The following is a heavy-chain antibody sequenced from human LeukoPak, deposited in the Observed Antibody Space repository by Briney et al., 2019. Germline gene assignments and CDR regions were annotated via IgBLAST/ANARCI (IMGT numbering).Heavy chain of an antibody. Sequence: PSETLSLTCTVSGGSISSGGYYWSWIRQPPGEGLEWIGYIYHSGSTYYNPSLKSRVTITVDTSKNQFSLRLSSVTAADTAVYYCARHDPEGSSGWYRSYYFDYWGEETLVPVSS. CDR1: GGSISSGGYY. J-gene: IGHJ4*02. CDR3: ARHDPEGSSGWYRSYYFDY. CDR2: IYHSGST. D-gene: IGHD6-19*01. V-gene: IGHV4-30-2*05.